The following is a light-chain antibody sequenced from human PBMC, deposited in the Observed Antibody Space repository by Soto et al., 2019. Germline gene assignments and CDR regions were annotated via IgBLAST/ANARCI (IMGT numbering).Light chain of an antibody. CDR1: QTVSNTY. V-gene: IGKV3-20*01. Sequence: EIVLTQSPGTLSLSPGERATLSCRASQTVSNTYLAWYQQKPGQAPRLLIYGASSRATGIPDRFSGSGSGTDFTLTISRLEPEDFAVYYCQQFHGSPLTFGQGTKV. J-gene: IGKJ1*01. CDR3: QQFHGSPLT. CDR2: GAS.